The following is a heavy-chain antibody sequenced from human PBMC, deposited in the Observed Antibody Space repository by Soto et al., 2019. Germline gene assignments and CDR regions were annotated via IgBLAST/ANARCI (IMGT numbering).Heavy chain of an antibody. CDR2: ISGSGGST. V-gene: IGHV3-23*01. CDR3: AKQVGWLSTYYYGMDV. D-gene: IGHD3-22*01. J-gene: IGHJ6*02. Sequence: GGSLRLSCAASGFTFSSYAMSWVRQAPGKGLEWVSAISGSGGSTYYADSVKGRFTISRDNSKNTLYLQMNSLRAEDTAVYYCAKQVGWLSTYYYGMDVWGQGTTVTVSS. CDR1: GFTFSSYA.